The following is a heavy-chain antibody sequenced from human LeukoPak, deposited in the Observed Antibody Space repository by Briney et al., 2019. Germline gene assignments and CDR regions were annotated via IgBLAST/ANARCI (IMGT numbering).Heavy chain of an antibody. CDR1: GGSISSGGNF. Sequence: SQTLSLTCTVSGGSISSGGNFWTWIRQHPGKGLEWIGYIYNSGRTYYNPSLKSRVTISLDTSKNQFSLKLSSVTAADTAVYYCAREGGNVERTLDSWGQGTLVTVSP. V-gene: IGHV4-31*03. CDR2: IYNSGRT. CDR3: AREGGNVERTLDS. D-gene: IGHD1-1*01. J-gene: IGHJ4*02.